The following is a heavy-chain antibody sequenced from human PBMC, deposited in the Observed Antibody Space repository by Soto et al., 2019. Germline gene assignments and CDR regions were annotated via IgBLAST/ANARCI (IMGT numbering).Heavy chain of an antibody. D-gene: IGHD3-22*01. Sequence: GGSLRLSCAASGFTFSTYPMSWVRQAPGKGLEWVSGISGSGISTYYTDSVKGRFTISRDNSKNTVFLQMNSLRDEDTAVYYCAKDRNYYDSSGYDYWGQGTLVTVSS. CDR1: GFTFSTYP. V-gene: IGHV3-23*01. CDR2: ISGSGIST. J-gene: IGHJ4*02. CDR3: AKDRNYYDSSGYDY.